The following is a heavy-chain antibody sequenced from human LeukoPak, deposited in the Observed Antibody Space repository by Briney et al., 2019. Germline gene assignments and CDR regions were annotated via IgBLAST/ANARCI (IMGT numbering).Heavy chain of an antibody. CDR3: ARDLNWNDAAFDI. J-gene: IGHJ3*02. CDR1: GYTFTGYY. D-gene: IGHD1-1*01. CDR2: INPNSGGT. Sequence: GASVKVSCKASGYTFTGYYMHRVRQAPGQGIEWMEWINPNSGGTNYAQKFQGRVTMTRDTSISTAYMELSRLRSDDTAVYYCARDLNWNDAAFDIWGQGTMVTVSS. V-gene: IGHV1-2*02.